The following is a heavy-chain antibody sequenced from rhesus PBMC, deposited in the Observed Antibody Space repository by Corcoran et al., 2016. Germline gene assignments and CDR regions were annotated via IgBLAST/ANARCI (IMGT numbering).Heavy chain of an antibody. CDR2: IAGNMAGN. J-gene: IGHJ4*01. CDR1: GASISGYY. D-gene: IGHD3-34*01. Sequence: QVQLQESGPGLVKPSETLSLTCAVSGASISGYYWCWIRQPPGQGLEWIGNIAGNMAGNNYNPSLKSRVTISKDTSKNQFSLKLSSVTAADTAVYYCARDDWEDWGDNFDYWGQGVLVTVSS. CDR3: ARDDWEDWGDNFDY. V-gene: IGHV4-81*01.